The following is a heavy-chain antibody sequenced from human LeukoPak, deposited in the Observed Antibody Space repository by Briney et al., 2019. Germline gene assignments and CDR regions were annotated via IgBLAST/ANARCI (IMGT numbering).Heavy chain of an antibody. CDR3: ARERSSDWKDDWYFDV. D-gene: IGHD1-1*01. Sequence: GGSLRLSCEASGFMFIRHAMNWVRQAPGKGLQWVSSITSSSNYIHYADSVEGRFTISRDNDKNSLYLEMNNLRGDDTGLYYCARERSSDWKDDWYFDVWGRGTLVVVSS. V-gene: IGHV3-21*06. J-gene: IGHJ2*01. CDR2: ITSSSNYI. CDR1: GFMFIRHA.